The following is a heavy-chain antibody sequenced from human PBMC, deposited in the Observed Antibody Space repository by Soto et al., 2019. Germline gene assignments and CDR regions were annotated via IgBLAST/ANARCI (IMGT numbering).Heavy chain of an antibody. CDR3: AHRYSCRGDRCYSNFSWLEP. CDR1: GFSLSTSGVG. J-gene: IGHJ5*02. CDR2: IYWDDDK. V-gene: IGHV2-5*02. Sequence: QITLKESGPTLVKPTQTLTLTCTFSGFSLSTSGVGVGWIRQPPGKALEWLALIYWDDDKRYSPSLKSRLTITKDPSQNQVVLTMTHMDPVDTATYYCAHRYSCRGDRCYSNFSWLEPRGQGTLVTVSS. D-gene: IGHD2-15*01.